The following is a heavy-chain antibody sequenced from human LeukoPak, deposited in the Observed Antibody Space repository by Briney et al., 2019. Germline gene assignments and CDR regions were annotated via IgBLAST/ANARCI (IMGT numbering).Heavy chain of an antibody. CDR3: ARDMYYYGSGSYYRWFDP. CDR1: GGSFSGYY. D-gene: IGHD3-10*01. CDR2: IYTSGST. J-gene: IGHJ5*02. Sequence: PSETLSLTCAVYGGSFSGYYWSWIRQPAGKGLEWIGRIYTSGSTNYNPSLKSRVTMSVDTSKNQFSLKLSSVTAADTAVYYCARDMYYYGSGSYYRWFDPWGQGTLVTVSS. V-gene: IGHV4-4*07.